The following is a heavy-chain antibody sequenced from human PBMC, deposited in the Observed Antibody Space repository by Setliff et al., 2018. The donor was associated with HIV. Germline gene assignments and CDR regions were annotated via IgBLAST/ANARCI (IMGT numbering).Heavy chain of an antibody. Sequence: GGSLRLSCAASGFTFSDYSMTWVRQAPGKGLEWVSYIGRSSTPIYYADSVKGRFTIPRDNAKNTLFLQMNSLRAEDTAVYYCARLPQDVRSSIDFWGQGTLVTVSS. D-gene: IGHD6-6*01. V-gene: IGHV3-48*04. CDR3: ARLPQDVRSSIDF. CDR2: IGRSSTPI. J-gene: IGHJ4*02. CDR1: GFTFSDYS.